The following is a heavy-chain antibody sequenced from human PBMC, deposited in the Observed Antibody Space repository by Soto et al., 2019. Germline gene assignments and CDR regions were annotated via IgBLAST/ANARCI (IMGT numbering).Heavy chain of an antibody. Sequence: QVQLVQSGAEVKKPGSSVKVSCKASGGTFSSYAISWVRQPPGQGLEWMGGTIPIFCTASYAQNFQGRVTITADESTSTAYMELSSLRSEDTAVYYCARRPNRYCSSNSCYGFVGAFDISGQGTMVTVSS. D-gene: IGHD2-2*01. CDR1: GGTFSSYA. V-gene: IGHV1-69*01. J-gene: IGHJ3*02. CDR2: TIPIFCTA. CDR3: ARRPNRYCSSNSCYGFVGAFDI.